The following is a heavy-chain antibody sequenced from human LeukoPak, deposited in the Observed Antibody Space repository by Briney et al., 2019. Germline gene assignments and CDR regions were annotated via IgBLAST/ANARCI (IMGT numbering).Heavy chain of an antibody. CDR3: ARSGIVGAISAFDI. CDR2: ISSSSSYI. CDR1: GFTFSSYS. V-gene: IGHV3-21*01. J-gene: IGHJ3*02. Sequence: PGGSLRLSCAASGFTFSSYSMNWVRQAPGKGLEWVSSISSSSSYIYYADSVKGRFTISRDNAKNSLYLQMNSLRAEGTAVYYCARSGIVGAISAFDIWGQGTMVTVSS. D-gene: IGHD1-26*01.